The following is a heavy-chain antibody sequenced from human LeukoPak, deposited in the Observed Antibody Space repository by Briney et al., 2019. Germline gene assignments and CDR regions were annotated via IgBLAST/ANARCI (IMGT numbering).Heavy chain of an antibody. CDR1: GGSISSGGYS. V-gene: IGHV4-31*03. CDR3: ARAEINYGDYVRGNGFDP. CDR2: IYYSGST. J-gene: IGHJ5*02. D-gene: IGHD4-17*01. Sequence: SQTLSLTCTVSGGSISSGGYSWSWIRQHPGKGLEWIGYIYYSGSTYYNPSLKSRVTISVDTSKNQFSLKLSSVTAADTAVYYCARAEINYGDYVRGNGFDPWGKGPLVTVPS.